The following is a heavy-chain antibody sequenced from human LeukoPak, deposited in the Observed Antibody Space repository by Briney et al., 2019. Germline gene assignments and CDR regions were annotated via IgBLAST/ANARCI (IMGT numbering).Heavy chain of an antibody. CDR3: ARGPYSSGCFSGWFDP. CDR1: GGSISSYY. CDR2: IYYSGST. D-gene: IGHD6-19*01. V-gene: IGHV4-59*01. Sequence: SETLSLTCTVSGGSISSYYWSWIRQPPGKGLEWIGYIYYSGSTNYNPSLKSRVTISVDTSKNQFSLKLSSVTAADTAVYYCARGPYSSGCFSGWFDPWGQGTLVTVSS. J-gene: IGHJ5*02.